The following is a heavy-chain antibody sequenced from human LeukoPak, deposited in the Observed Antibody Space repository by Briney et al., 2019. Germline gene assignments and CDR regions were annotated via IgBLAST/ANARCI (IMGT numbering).Heavy chain of an antibody. CDR2: ISSSSSYI. V-gene: IGHV3-21*01. Sequence: NPGGSLRLSCAASGFTFSSYAMNWVRQAPGKGLEWVSSISSSSSYIYYADSVKGRFTISRDNAKNSLYLQMNSLRAEDTAVYYCARDKEVVITVGSFDYWGQGTLVTVSS. CDR1: GFTFSSYA. J-gene: IGHJ4*02. CDR3: ARDKEVVITVGSFDY. D-gene: IGHD3-22*01.